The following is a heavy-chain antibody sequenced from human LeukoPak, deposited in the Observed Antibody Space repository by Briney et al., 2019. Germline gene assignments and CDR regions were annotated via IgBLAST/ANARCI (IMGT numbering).Heavy chain of an antibody. CDR1: GGSFSGYY. CDR3: ARAVGSGSFQTYYYYMDV. J-gene: IGHJ6*03. D-gene: IGHD3-10*01. CDR2: INHSGST. V-gene: IGHV4-34*01. Sequence: SETLSLTCAVYGGSFSGYYWSWIRQPPGKGLEWIGEINHSGSTNYNPSFKSRVTMSVDTSKNQFSLKLSSVTAADTAVYYCARAVGSGSFQTYYYYMDVWGKGTTVTISS.